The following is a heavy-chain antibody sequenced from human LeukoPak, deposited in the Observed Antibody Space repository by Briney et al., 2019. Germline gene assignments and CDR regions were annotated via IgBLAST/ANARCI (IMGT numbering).Heavy chain of an antibody. CDR2: INPNSGGT. CDR1: GYTFTGYY. J-gene: IGHJ4*02. CDR3: ARGSSGLRLGELSLSRGYYFDY. Sequence: GASVKVSCKASGYTFTGYYMHWVRQAPGQGLEWMGWINPNSGGTNYAQKFQGRVTMTRDTSISTAYMELSRLRSDDTAVYYCARGSSGLRLGELSLSRGYYFDYWGQGTLVTVSS. V-gene: IGHV1-2*02. D-gene: IGHD3-16*02.